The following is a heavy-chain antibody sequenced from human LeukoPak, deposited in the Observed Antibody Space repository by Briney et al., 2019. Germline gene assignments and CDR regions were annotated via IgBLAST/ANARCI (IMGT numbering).Heavy chain of an antibody. V-gene: IGHV1-8*03. CDR2: MYPNSGNT. CDR3: ARGKRITIFGVVIGNYYYYYMDV. Sequence: ASVKVSCKASGYTFTSYDINWVRQATGQGLEWMGWMYPNSGNTGYAQKFQGRVTITRNTSISTAYMELSSLRSEDTAVYYCARGKRITIFGVVIGNYYYYYMDVWGKGTTVTVSS. J-gene: IGHJ6*03. D-gene: IGHD3-3*01. CDR1: GYTFTSYD.